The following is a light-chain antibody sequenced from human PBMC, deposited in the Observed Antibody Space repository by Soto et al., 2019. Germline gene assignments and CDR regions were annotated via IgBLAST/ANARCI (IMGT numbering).Light chain of an antibody. CDR3: LLSYGGSYV. J-gene: IGLJ1*01. CDR1: TGPVTSGFY. Sequence: QAVVTQEPSLTVSPGGTVTLTCASSTGPVTSGFYPHWVQQKPGQAPRTLIYSTTNTHSWTPARFSGSLRGGKAALTLSGVQHEDDADYYCLLSYGGSYVFGAGTKLTVL. V-gene: IGLV7-43*01. CDR2: STT.